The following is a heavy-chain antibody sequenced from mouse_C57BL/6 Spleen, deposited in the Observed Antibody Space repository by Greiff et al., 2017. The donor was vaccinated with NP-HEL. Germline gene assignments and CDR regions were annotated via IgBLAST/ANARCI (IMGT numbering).Heavy chain of an antibody. J-gene: IGHJ2*01. CDR3: ARNWGVIPFDY. CDR1: GFSLTSYG. Sequence: VQLQQSGPGLVQPSQSLSITCTVSGFSLTSYGVHWVRQSPGKGLEWLGVIWSGGSTDHNAAFISRLSISKDNSKSQVFFKMNILQADDTAIYYCARNWGVIPFDYWGQGTTLTVSS. CDR2: IWSGGST. V-gene: IGHV2-2*01. D-gene: IGHD2-5*01.